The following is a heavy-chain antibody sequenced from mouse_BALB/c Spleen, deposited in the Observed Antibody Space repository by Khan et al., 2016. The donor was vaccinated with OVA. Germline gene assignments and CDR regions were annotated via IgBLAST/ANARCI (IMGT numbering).Heavy chain of an antibody. V-gene: IGHV2-6-1*01. Sequence: VQLQESGPGLVAPSQSLSITCTISRFSLTSYGIHWVRQPPGKGLEWLVVIWSDGSTIYNSTLKSRLSITKDNSRSQVFLKMNSVQTDDTAMYYCARQPYYHYYALDYWGQGTSVTVSS. D-gene: IGHD2-10*01. CDR2: IWSDGST. CDR3: ARQPYYHYYALDY. CDR1: RFSLTSYG. J-gene: IGHJ4*01.